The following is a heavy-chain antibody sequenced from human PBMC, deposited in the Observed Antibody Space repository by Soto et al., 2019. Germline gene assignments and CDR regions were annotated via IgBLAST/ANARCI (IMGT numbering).Heavy chain of an antibody. CDR1: XFXXSXXW. Sequence: XLVXPGXXXXXXCAXXXFXXSXXWMNXXRQAXGXGLEWVGRIRSRSGTTDYAAPVKGRFTISRXXXXXXXXXXXXSLKVEDTAVYFCTTSGNPNIVDHWGQGTLVIVXS. V-gene: IGHV3-15*07. CDR2: IRSRSGTT. J-gene: IGHJ4*02. CDR3: TTSGNPNIVDH.